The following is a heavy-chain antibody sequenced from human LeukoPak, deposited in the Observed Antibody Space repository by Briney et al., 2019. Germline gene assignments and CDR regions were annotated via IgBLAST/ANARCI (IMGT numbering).Heavy chain of an antibody. D-gene: IGHD2-2*01. V-gene: IGHV3-30-3*01. CDR2: ISYDGSNK. CDR3: ARDGCSTSCYAPYYYYGMDV. CDR1: RLTFSSYA. J-gene: IGHJ6*02. Sequence: PGGSLRLSCAASRLTFSSYAMHWVRQAPGKGLEWVAVISYDGSNKYYADSVKGRFTISRDNSKNTLYLQMNSLRAEDTAVYYCARDGCSTSCYAPYYYYGMDVWGQGTTVIVSS.